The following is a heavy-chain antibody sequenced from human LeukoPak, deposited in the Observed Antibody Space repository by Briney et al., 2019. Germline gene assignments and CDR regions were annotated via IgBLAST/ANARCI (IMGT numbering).Heavy chain of an antibody. CDR2: INPNSGGT. CDR1: GYTFTGYY. Sequence: ASVKVSCKASGYTFTGYYMHWVRQAPGQGLEWMGWINPNSGGTNYARKFQGRVTMTRDTSISTAYMELSRLRSDDTAVYYCARDAQAVAGNFGYWGQGTLVTVSS. D-gene: IGHD6-19*01. CDR3: ARDAQAVAGNFGY. J-gene: IGHJ4*02. V-gene: IGHV1-2*02.